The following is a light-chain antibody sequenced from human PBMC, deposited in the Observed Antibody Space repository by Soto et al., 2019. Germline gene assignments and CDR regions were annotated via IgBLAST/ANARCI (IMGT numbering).Light chain of an antibody. V-gene: IGKV3-20*01. CDR2: GAS. CDR1: QSVSSSY. CDR3: QKYGNFWT. J-gene: IGKJ1*01. Sequence: ILLTQSQGTLSLSPGERATLSCRASQSVSSSYLVCYQQKPGQAPRLLIYGASTRATGIPDRFSGSGSGTDFSLTIRRLEPDDFAVYYCQKYGNFWTFGQGTKVDIK.